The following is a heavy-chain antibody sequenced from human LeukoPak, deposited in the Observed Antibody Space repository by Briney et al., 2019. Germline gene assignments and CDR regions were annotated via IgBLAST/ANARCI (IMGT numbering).Heavy chain of an antibody. CDR3: ARSPDPTMIVVADFDY. Sequence: ASVKVSCKASGYTFTSYGISWVRQAPGQGLEWMGWISAYNGNTNYAQKLQGRVTMTTDTSTSTAYMELRSLRAEDTAVYYCARSPDPTMIVVADFDYWGQGTLVTVSS. CDR1: GYTFTSYG. J-gene: IGHJ4*02. V-gene: IGHV1-18*01. CDR2: ISAYNGNT. D-gene: IGHD3-22*01.